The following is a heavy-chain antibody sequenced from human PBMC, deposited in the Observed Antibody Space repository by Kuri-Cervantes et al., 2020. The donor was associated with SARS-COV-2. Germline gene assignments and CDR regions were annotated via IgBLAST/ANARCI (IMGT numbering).Heavy chain of an antibody. D-gene: IGHD6-13*01. CDR2: IYHSGST. CDR3: ARGQYSSSWYGSLGKQIDY. J-gene: IGHJ4*02. Sequence: SETLSLTCAVSGGSISSGGYSWSWIRQPPGKGLEWIGYIYHSGSTYYNPSLKSRVTISVDRSKNQFSLKLSSVTAADTAVYYCARGQYSSSWYGSLGKQIDYWGQGTLVTVSS. V-gene: IGHV4-30-2*01. CDR1: GGSISSGGYS.